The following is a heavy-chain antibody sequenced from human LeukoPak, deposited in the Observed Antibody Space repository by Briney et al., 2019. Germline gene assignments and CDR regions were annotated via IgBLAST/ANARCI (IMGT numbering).Heavy chain of an antibody. Sequence: GGSLRLSCAASGFTFSSYAMSWVRQAPGKGLEWVSGISGSGGSTYYADSVKGRFTISRDNSKNTLYLQMNSLRAEDTAVYYCSKAVNFDWLPNDYWGQGTLVTVSS. CDR2: ISGSGGST. D-gene: IGHD3-9*01. CDR1: GFTFSSYA. CDR3: SKAVNFDWLPNDY. V-gene: IGHV3-23*01. J-gene: IGHJ4*02.